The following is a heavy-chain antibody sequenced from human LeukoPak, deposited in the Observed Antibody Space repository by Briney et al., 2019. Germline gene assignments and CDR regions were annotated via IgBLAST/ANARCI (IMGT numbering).Heavy chain of an antibody. D-gene: IGHD2-2*01. J-gene: IGHJ3*02. CDR1: SGSISHYY. V-gene: IGHV4-59*01. CDR3: ARGEYSSSSTCYRNAFDI. CDR2: IYYSGST. Sequence: PSETLSLTCTVSSGSISHYYWSWIRQPPGMGLEWIGYIYYSGSTTYNPSLKSRVTMSVDTSRNQFSLRLRSVTAADTAVYYCARGEYSSSSTCYRNAFDIWGQGTVVTVSS.